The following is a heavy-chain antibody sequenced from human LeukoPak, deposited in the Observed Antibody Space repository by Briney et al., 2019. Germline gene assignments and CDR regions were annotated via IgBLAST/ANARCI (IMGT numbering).Heavy chain of an antibody. V-gene: IGHV1-69*04. CDR3: ARGTQRLGGSGCRYFYGMDV. CDR2: INPIFGIG. CDR1: GGTFSSYA. Sequence: AVKVSCKASGGTFSSYAISGVRPAPGQGLEWMGRINPIFGIGNTAQKLRGRVTITADKSTSTAYMELSSLRSEDTAVYYCARGTQRLGGSGCRYFYGMDVWGQGTTVSVSS. D-gene: IGHD3-10*01. J-gene: IGHJ6*02.